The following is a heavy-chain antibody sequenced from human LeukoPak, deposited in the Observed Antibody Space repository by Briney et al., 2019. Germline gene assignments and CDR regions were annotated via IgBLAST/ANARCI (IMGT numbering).Heavy chain of an antibody. CDR2: ISGSGDNT. Sequence: GGSLRLSCAVSGFTFSNYAMTWVRQAPGKGLEWVSAISGSGDNTYYADSVKGRFTVSRDNSKNTVYLQMNSLRVDDTAVYYCARRDIVVVVSASDYWGQGTPVTVSS. CDR1: GFTFSNYA. J-gene: IGHJ4*02. V-gene: IGHV3-23*01. CDR3: ARRDIVVVVSASDY. D-gene: IGHD2-15*01.